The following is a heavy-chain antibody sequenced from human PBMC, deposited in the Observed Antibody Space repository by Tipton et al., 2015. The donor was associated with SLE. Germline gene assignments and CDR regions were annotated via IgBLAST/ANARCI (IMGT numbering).Heavy chain of an antibody. J-gene: IGHJ6*02. D-gene: IGHD2-15*01. V-gene: IGHV4-59*08. CDR2: IHDTGSS. CDR3: ARHCSGAGCTHRSVFYGMDV. CDR1: GYTFSTYY. Sequence: QLVQSGAEVKKPGASVKVSCKASGYTFSTYYIHWIRQPPGKGLEWIGYIHDTGSSNYNPSLQSRVSGSIDTSKNQLSLKLSSVTAADTAVYFCARHCSGAGCTHRSVFYGMDVWGQGTTVTVSS.